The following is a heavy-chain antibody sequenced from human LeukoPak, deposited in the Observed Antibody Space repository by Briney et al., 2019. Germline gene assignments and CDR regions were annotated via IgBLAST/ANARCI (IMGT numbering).Heavy chain of an antibody. CDR3: ARNQIVGATGFGY. CDR2: IHSDGTST. D-gene: IGHD1-26*01. Sequence: GGSLRLSCAAAGFTFSSYWMHWVRQAPGKWLVWVSPIHSDGTSTYYADSVKGRFTISRDNAKNTPYLQMNSLRAEDTAVYYCARNQIVGATGFGYWGQGTLVTVSS. CDR1: GFTFSSYW. V-gene: IGHV3-74*01. J-gene: IGHJ4*02.